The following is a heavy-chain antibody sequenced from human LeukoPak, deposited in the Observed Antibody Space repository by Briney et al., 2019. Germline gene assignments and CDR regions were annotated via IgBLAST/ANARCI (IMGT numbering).Heavy chain of an antibody. CDR3: AHSSLGFSSGWHYFDY. CDR2: IYWDDDK. CDR1: GFSLSTSGVG. D-gene: IGHD6-19*01. J-gene: IGHJ4*02. V-gene: IGHV2-5*02. Sequence: SGPTLVNPTQTLTLTCTFSGFSLSTSGVGVGWIRPPPGKALEWLALIYWDDDKRYSPSLKSRLTITKDTSKNQVVLTMTNMDPVDTATYYCAHSSLGFSSGWHYFDYWGQGTLVTASS.